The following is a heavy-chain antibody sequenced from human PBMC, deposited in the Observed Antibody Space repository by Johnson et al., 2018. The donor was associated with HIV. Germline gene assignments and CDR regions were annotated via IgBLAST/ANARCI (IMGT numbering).Heavy chain of an antibody. D-gene: IGHD1-26*01. CDR2: LSSIGSTI. CDR1: GLTFSSYE. V-gene: IGHV3-48*03. Sequence: VQLVESGGGVVQPGRSLRLSCAASGLTFSSYEMNWVRQAPGKGLAWVSYLSSIGSTIYYADSVKGRFTISRDNSKNTLYLQMNSLRPEDTAVYYCAKGMGELLRIDAFDIWGQGTMVTVSA. J-gene: IGHJ3*02. CDR3: AKGMGELLRIDAFDI.